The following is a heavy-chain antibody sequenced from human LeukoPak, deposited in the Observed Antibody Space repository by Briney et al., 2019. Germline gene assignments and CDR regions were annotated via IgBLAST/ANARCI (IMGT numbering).Heavy chain of an antibody. V-gene: IGHV4-34*01. J-gene: IGHJ6*03. Sequence: SETLSLTCAVYGGSFSGYYWSWIRQPPGKGLGWIGEINHSGSTNYNPSLKSRVTISVDTSKNQFSLKLSSVTAADTAVYYCARGTHMDVWGKGTTVTVSS. CDR2: INHSGST. CDR1: GGSFSGYY. CDR3: ARGTHMDV.